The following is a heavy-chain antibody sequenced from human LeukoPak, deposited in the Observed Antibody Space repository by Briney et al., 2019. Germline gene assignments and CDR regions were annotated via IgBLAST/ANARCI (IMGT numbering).Heavy chain of an antibody. J-gene: IGHJ3*02. CDR3: ERGYYQGAFDI. V-gene: IGHV3-23*01. Sequence: GGSLRLSCAASGFTFTGYAMSWVRQAPGKGLEWASAISGSGHSTDYADSVKGRFTISRDNSKNTLYLQMNSLRAEDTAVYYGERGYYQGAFDIWGQGTMVTVSS. CDR2: ISGSGHST. CDR1: GFTFTGYA. D-gene: IGHD1-26*01.